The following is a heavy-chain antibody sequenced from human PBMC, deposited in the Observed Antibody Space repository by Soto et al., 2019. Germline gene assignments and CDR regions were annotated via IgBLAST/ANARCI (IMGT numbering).Heavy chain of an antibody. Sequence: GSLRLSCSVSGFTLNTYSMHWVRQAPGKGLEWVAVVSFDGVNKHYRDSVKGRFTISRDIAKNMLYLQMTSLRLEDTALYYCARDPDLIEAAGNYFDYWGQGTLVTVSS. CDR1: GFTLNTYS. V-gene: IGHV3-30-3*01. CDR3: ARDPDLIEAAGNYFDY. J-gene: IGHJ4*02. D-gene: IGHD6-13*01. CDR2: VSFDGVNK.